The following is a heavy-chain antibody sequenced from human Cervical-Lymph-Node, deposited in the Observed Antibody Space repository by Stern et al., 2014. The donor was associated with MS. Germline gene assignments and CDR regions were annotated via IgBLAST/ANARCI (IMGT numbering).Heavy chain of an antibody. CDR2: IIPMSGTE. CDR1: GGTFTTYA. V-gene: IGHV1-69*01. J-gene: IGHJ4*02. CDR3: ARDLSGIGYYDY. D-gene: IGHD3-22*01. Sequence: VQLVESEAEVKKPGSPVRVSCKASGGTFTTYAISWVRQAPGQGLEWMGGIIPMSGTEKYAQKFQGRVTITADASTTTAYMELSSLKFDDTAVYYCARDLSGIGYYDYWGQGTLVAVSS.